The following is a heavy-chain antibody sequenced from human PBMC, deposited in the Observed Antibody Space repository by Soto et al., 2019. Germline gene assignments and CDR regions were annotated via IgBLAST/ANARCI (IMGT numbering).Heavy chain of an antibody. J-gene: IGHJ4*02. D-gene: IGHD2-15*01. V-gene: IGHV1-3*01. CDR2: INAGNGNT. CDR3: ARGPGGPDGPGDY. CDR1: GYTFPSYA. Sequence: ASVKVSCKASGYTFPSYAIHWVRQAPGQRLEWMGWINAGNGNTKYSQKFQGRVTITRDTSASTSYMELSSLRSEDTAVYYCARGPGGPDGPGDYWGQGTLVTVSS.